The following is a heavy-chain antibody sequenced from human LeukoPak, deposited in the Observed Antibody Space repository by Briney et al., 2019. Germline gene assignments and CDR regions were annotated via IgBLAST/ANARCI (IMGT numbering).Heavy chain of an antibody. V-gene: IGHV1-18*01. CDR3: ARGDDFWSGYSPYYYYGMDV. D-gene: IGHD3-3*01. J-gene: IGHJ6*02. CDR1: GYTFTSYG. Sequence: ASVKVSCKASGYTFTSYGISWVRQAPGQGLEWMGWISAYNGNTNYAQKLQGRVTMTTDTSTSTAYTELRSLRSDDTAVYYCARGDDFWSGYSPYYYYGMDVWGQGTTVTVSS. CDR2: ISAYNGNT.